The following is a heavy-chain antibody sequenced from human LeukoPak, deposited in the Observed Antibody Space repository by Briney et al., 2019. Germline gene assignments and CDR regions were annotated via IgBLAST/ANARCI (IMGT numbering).Heavy chain of an antibody. Sequence: SETLSLTCAVYGGSFSGYYWSWIRQPPGKGLEWIGEINHSGSTNYNPSLKSRVTISVDTSKNQFSLKLSSVTAADTAVYYCARLPRGDTAAHPPSGYWGQGTLVTVSS. J-gene: IGHJ4*02. D-gene: IGHD5-18*01. CDR2: INHSGST. CDR3: ARLPRGDTAAHPPSGY. V-gene: IGHV4-34*01. CDR1: GGSFSGYY.